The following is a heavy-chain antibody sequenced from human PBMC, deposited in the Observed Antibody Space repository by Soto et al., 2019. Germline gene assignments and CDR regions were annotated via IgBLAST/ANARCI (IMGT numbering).Heavy chain of an antibody. CDR2: ISSSSRHI. J-gene: IGHJ4*02. D-gene: IGHD3-10*01. V-gene: IGHV3-21*06. CDR1: GFTFSTYS. CDR3: AREGGVDYYGSGSYYNYKTIFDY. Sequence: EVQLVESGGGLVEPGGSLRLSCAASGFTFSTYSMNWVRQAPGKGLEWVSSISSSSRHIYYADSVKGRVIISRDNAKNLLYLQMNSLRAEDTAVYYCAREGGVDYYGSGSYYNYKTIFDYWGQGTLVTVSS.